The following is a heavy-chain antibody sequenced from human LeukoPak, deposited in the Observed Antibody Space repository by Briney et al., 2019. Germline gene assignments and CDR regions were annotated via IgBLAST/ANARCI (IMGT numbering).Heavy chain of an antibody. Sequence: SETLSLTCTVSGGSISSYYWSWIRQPAGKGLEWIGRIYTSGSTNYNPSLKSRVTMSVDTSKNQFSLKLSSVTAADTAVYYCASHSRTTGYSSGWYPFDYWSQGTLVTVSS. V-gene: IGHV4-4*07. J-gene: IGHJ4*02. CDR1: GGSISSYY. D-gene: IGHD6-19*01. CDR3: ASHSRTTGYSSGWYPFDY. CDR2: IYTSGST.